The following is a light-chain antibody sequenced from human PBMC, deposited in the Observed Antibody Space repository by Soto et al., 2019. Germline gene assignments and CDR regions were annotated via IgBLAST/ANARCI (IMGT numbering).Light chain of an antibody. V-gene: IGKV1-5*03. Sequence: DIQMTQSPSTLSASVGDRVTITCRASQSISSWLAWYQQKPGKAPKILNYKASSLESGVPSRFSGSGSGTEFTLTISSMQPDDFATYYCQQYNSYSGTFGQGTKVEIK. CDR2: KAS. CDR3: QQYNSYSGT. J-gene: IGKJ1*01. CDR1: QSISSW.